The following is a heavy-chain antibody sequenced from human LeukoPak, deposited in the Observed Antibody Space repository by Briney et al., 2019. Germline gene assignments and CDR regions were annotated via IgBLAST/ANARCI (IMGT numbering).Heavy chain of an antibody. CDR2: IYHIGST. CDR3: ARQPRGGFDYFDY. J-gene: IGHJ4*02. Sequence: SETLSLTCTVSGFSITSGYYWGWLRQPPGKGLEWIGSIYHIGSTYYSPSLKSRVSISVDTSKNQFSLKLSSVTAADTAVYYCARQPRGGFDYFDYWGQGTLVTVSS. D-gene: IGHD3-16*01. CDR1: GFSITSGYY. V-gene: IGHV4-38-2*02.